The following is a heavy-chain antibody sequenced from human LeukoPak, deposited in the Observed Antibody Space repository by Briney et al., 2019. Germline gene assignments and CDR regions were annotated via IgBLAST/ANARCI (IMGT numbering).Heavy chain of an antibody. CDR1: GFTVSSNY. Sequence: GGSLRLSCAASGFTVSSNYMSWVRQAPGKGLEWVSVIYSGGSTYYADSVKGRFTISRDNSKNTLYLQMDSLRAEDTAVYYCARAGRSWYGEKGYYFDYWGQGTLVTVSS. J-gene: IGHJ4*02. CDR2: IYSGGST. D-gene: IGHD6-13*01. V-gene: IGHV3-66*02. CDR3: ARAGRSWYGEKGYYFDY.